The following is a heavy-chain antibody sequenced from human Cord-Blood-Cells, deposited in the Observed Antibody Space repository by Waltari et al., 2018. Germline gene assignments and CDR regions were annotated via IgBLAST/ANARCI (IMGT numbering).Heavy chain of an antibody. CDR1: GGSFIGYY. Sequence: QVQLQQWGAGLLKPSETLSLTCAVYGGSFIGYYWSWIRQPPGKGLEWIGEINHSGSTNYNPSLKSRVTISVDTSKNQFSLKLSSVTAADTAVYYCARGYRITIFGVVIARYGMDVWGQGTTVTVSS. J-gene: IGHJ6*02. V-gene: IGHV4-34*01. D-gene: IGHD3-3*01. CDR3: ARGYRITIFGVVIARYGMDV. CDR2: INHSGST.